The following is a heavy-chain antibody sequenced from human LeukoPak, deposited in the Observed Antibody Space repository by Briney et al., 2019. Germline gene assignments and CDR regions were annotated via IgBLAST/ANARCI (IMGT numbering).Heavy chain of an antibody. CDR2: IHYSGST. J-gene: IGHJ3*02. V-gene: IGHV4-59*01. CDR1: GGSITNYF. Sequence: SETLSLTCTVSGGSITNYFWSWIRQPPGKGLEFMGYIHYSGSTDYNAALKSRVTISVDSSKNQFSLKLTSVTAADTAVYYCARYCNDGSCLSKALDIWGQGTLVTVSS. CDR3: ARYCNDGSCLSKALDI. D-gene: IGHD2-15*01.